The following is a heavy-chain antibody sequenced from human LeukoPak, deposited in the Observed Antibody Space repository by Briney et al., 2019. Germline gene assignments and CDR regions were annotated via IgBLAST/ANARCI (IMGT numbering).Heavy chain of an antibody. CDR2: ISGNAGTT. CDR1: GFTFSKNG. CDR3: ASLDYFDSSDYGDY. D-gene: IGHD3-22*01. V-gene: IGHV3-23*01. J-gene: IGHJ4*02. Sequence: GGSLRLSCAASGFTFSKNGTTWVRQAPGKGLEWVSFISGNAGTTYYADSVKGRFTISRDNSKNTLYLQMNSLRAEDTALYYCASLDYFDSSDYGDYWGQGTLVTVSS.